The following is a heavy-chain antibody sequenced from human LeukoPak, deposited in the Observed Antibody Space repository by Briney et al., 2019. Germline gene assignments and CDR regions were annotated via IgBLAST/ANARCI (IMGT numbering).Heavy chain of an antibody. CDR1: GFTFSSYG. V-gene: IGHV3-33*01. CDR3: VRGYSSSWYFDY. D-gene: IGHD6-13*01. CDR2: IWYDGSNK. Sequence: GRSLRLSCAASGFTFSSYGMHWVRQAPGKGLEWVAVIWYDGSNKYYVDSVKGRFTISRDNSKNTLYLQMNSLRAEDTAVYYCVRGYSSSWYFDYWGQGTLVTVSS. J-gene: IGHJ4*02.